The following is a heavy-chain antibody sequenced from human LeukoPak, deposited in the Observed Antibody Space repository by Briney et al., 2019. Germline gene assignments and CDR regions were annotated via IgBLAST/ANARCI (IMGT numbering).Heavy chain of an antibody. D-gene: IGHD3-10*01. J-gene: IGHJ3*02. CDR2: IYSGGGT. Sequence: SGGSLRLSCAASGFTVSSNYMNWVRQAPGKGLDWVSVIYSGGGTYYAASVMGRFTISRDNSKNTLYLQMNSLRAEDTAIYYCATFGSGSYLDAFDIWGQGTMVTVSS. CDR3: ATFGSGSYLDAFDI. CDR1: GFTVSSNY. V-gene: IGHV3-53*01.